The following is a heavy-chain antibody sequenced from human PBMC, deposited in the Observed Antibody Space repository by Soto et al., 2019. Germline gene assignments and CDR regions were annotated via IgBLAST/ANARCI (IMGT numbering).Heavy chain of an antibody. CDR2: ISSSSSYI. CDR3: ARAGTGGYFDY. J-gene: IGHJ4*02. V-gene: IGHV3-21*01. CDR1: GFTFSSYS. Sequence: GGSLRLSCAASGFTFSSYSMNCVRQAPGKGLEWVSSISSSSSYIYYADSVKGRFTISRDNAKNSLYLQMNSLRAEDTAVYYCARAGTGGYFDYWGQGTLVTVSS. D-gene: IGHD1-1*01.